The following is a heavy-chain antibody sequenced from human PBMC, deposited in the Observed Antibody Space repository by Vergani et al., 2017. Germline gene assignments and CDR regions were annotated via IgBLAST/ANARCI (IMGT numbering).Heavy chain of an antibody. CDR1: GFTFSSYA. CDR2: ISYDGSNK. CDR3: ARGASGDYVSSFDY. J-gene: IGHJ4*02. Sequence: QVQLVESGGGVVQPGGSLRLSCGASGFTFSSYAMHWVRQAPGKGLEWVAVISYDGSNKYYADSVKGRFTISRDNSKNTLYLQMNSLRAEDTAVYYCARGASGDYVSSFDYWGQGTLVTVSS. V-gene: IGHV3-30-3*01. D-gene: IGHD4-17*01.